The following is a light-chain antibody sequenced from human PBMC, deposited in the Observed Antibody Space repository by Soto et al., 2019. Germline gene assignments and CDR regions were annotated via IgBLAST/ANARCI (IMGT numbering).Light chain of an antibody. Sequence: DIQMTQSPSSLSASVGDRVTITGQAIQDISTYLNWYQQKPGKAPKLLIYDASNLETGVPSRFSGSGSGTDFTFTISSLQPEDIATYYCRQFEDFPRAIIFGQGTRLEIK. CDR1: QDISTY. J-gene: IGKJ5*01. V-gene: IGKV1-33*01. CDR3: RQFEDFPRAII. CDR2: DAS.